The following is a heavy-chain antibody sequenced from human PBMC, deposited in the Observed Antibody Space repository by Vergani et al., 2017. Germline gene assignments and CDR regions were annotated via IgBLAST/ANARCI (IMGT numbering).Heavy chain of an antibody. Sequence: QLQLQESGSGLVKPSQTLSLTCAVSGGSISSGGYSWSWIRQPPGKGLEWIGYIYHSGSTYYNPSLKSRVTISVDRSKNQFSLKLSSVTAADTAVYYCAREVVYDYVWGSYRYYYGMDVWGQGTTVTVSS. D-gene: IGHD3-16*02. J-gene: IGHJ6*02. CDR1: GGSISSGGYS. CDR2: IYHSGST. V-gene: IGHV4-30-2*01. CDR3: AREVVYDYVWGSYRYYYGMDV.